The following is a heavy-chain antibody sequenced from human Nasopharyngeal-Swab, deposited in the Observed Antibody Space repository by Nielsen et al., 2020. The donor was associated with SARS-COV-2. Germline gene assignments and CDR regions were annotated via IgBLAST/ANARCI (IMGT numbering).Heavy chain of an antibody. CDR2: MYDNEYT. J-gene: IGHJ3*02. CDR1: DASMSGYS. CDR3: ARENWQLANVFDI. Sequence: SETLSLTCTVSDASMSGYSWSWIRQPPGKGLEWIAFMYDNEYTNYNPSLRGRATISLDTSKNQFSLKVTSVTAADTAVYYCARENWQLANVFDIWGQGTMVTVSS. V-gene: IGHV4-59*01. D-gene: IGHD6-19*01.